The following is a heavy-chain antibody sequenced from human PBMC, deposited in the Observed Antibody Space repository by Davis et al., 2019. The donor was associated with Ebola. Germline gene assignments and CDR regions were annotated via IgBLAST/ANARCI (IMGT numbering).Heavy chain of an antibody. CDR1: AGSINSGGYS. CDR3: AHANYVWGSYQLYYFDY. CDR2: IYWDDDK. V-gene: IGHV2-5*08. Sequence: TLSLTCVVSAGSINSGGYSWNWIRQPPGKALEWLALIYWDDDKRYSPSLKSRLTITKDTSKNQVVLTMTNMDPVDTATYYCAHANYVWGSYQLYYFDYWGQGTLVTVSS. J-gene: IGHJ4*02. D-gene: IGHD3-16*02.